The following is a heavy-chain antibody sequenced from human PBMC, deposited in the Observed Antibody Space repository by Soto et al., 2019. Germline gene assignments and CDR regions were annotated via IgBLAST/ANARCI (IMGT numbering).Heavy chain of an antibody. CDR2: IAYDGSNK. J-gene: IGHJ5*02. CDR1: GFTVTSYG. CDR3: AKDNFNSTSCYRLYNWFDP. D-gene: IGHD2-2*01. V-gene: IGHV3-30*18. Sequence: QVQLLESGGGVVQPGRSLRLSCVASGFTVTSYGMHLVRQAPGKGLEWVAVIAYDGSNKYYADSVKGRFTISRDNSKNTLYLQMNSLRAEDTAVYYCAKDNFNSTSCYRLYNWFDPWGQGTLVTVSS.